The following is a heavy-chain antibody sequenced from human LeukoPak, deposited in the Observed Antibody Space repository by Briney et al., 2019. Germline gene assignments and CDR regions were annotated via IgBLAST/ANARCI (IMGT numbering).Heavy chain of an antibody. CDR2: IYYSGST. Sequence: SETLSLTCTVSGGSISSSSYYWGWIRQPPGKGLEWIGSIYYSGSTYYNPSLKSRVTISVDTSKNQFSLKLSSVTAADAAVYYCARQTVVIEPFDYWGQGTLVTVSS. CDR3: ARQTVVIEPFDY. J-gene: IGHJ4*02. CDR1: GGSISSSSYY. V-gene: IGHV4-39*01. D-gene: IGHD3-22*01.